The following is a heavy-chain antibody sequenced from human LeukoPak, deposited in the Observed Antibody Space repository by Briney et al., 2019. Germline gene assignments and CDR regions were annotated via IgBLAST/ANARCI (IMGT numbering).Heavy chain of an antibody. CDR2: INYSGSS. CDR1: GGSISSGSYY. D-gene: IGHD2-8*01. Sequence: SATLSLTCTVSGGSISSGSYYWGWIRQPPGKGLEWIGSINYSGSSYYHPSLKSRVTMSVDTSKNQFSLKLSSVTAADTAVYYCARLLGYCTNGVCPARHWGQETLVTVSS. CDR3: ARLLGYCTNGVCPARH. J-gene: IGHJ4*02. V-gene: IGHV4-39*01.